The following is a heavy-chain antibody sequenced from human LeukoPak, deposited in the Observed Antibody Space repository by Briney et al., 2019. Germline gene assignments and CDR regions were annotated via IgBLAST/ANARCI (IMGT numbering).Heavy chain of an antibody. V-gene: IGHV4-39*07. CDR2: IYYSGST. J-gene: IGHJ4*02. D-gene: IGHD3-3*01. Sequence: PSETLSLTCTVSGGSISSSIYYWGWIRQPPGKGLEWIGSIYYSGSTYYNPSLKSRVTISVDTSKNQFSLKLSSVTAADTAVYYCARADFWSGFEDYWGQGTLVTVSS. CDR1: GGSISSSIYY. CDR3: ARADFWSGFEDY.